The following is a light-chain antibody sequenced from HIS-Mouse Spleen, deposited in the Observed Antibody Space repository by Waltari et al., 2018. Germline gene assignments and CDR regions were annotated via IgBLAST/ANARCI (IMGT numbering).Light chain of an antibody. Sequence: QSALTQPASVYGSPGQSITISCTGTSSDVGGYNYGSWYQQHPGQAPKLMIYDVSNRPSGVSNRFSGSKSGNTASLTISGLQAEDEADYYCSSYTSSSFNVVFGGGTKLTVL. CDR2: DVS. CDR3: SSYTSSSFNVV. J-gene: IGLJ2*01. V-gene: IGLV2-14*03. CDR1: SSDVGGYNY.